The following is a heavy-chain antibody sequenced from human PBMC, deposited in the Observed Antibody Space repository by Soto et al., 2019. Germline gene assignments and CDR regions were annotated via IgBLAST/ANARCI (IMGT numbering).Heavy chain of an antibody. Sequence: SETLSLTCTVSGGSISSYYWSWIRQPPGKGLEWIGYIYYSGSTNYNPSLKSRVTISVDTSKNQFSLKLSSVTAADTAVYYCARALWFGELTNYYYYMDVWGKGTTVTVSS. CDR3: ARALWFGELTNYYYYMDV. CDR2: IYYSGST. CDR1: GGSISSYY. D-gene: IGHD3-10*01. J-gene: IGHJ6*03. V-gene: IGHV4-59*01.